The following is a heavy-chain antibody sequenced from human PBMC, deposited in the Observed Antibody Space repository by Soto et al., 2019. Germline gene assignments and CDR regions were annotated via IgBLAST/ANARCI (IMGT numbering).Heavy chain of an antibody. D-gene: IGHD1-7*01. CDR1: GFTFSSDS. CDR2: ISSSGSFM. J-gene: IGHJ5*01. Sequence: ESGGGLVKPGGSLRLSCAASGFTFSSDSMSWVRQAPGKGLEWVSSISSSGSFMNYADSVKGRFTISRDNAKNSLYLQMSSLKDEDTAVYYCARDPPTGTTLDWFDSWGQGTLVTVSS. CDR3: ARDPPTGTTLDWFDS. V-gene: IGHV3-21*01.